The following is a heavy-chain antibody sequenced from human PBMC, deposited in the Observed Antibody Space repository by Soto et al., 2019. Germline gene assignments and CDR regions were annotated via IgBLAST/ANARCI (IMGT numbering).Heavy chain of an antibody. CDR1: GGSISSGGYS. J-gene: IGHJ5*02. CDR2: IYHSGST. V-gene: IGHV4-30-2*01. CDR3: ARVSRCSGGSCYSWWFDP. Sequence: QLQLQESGSGLVKPSQTLSLTCAVSGGSISSGGYSWSWIRQPPGKGLEWIGYIYHSGSTYYNPSLKSRVTISVDRSKNQFSLKLSSVTAADTAVYYCARVSRCSGGSCYSWWFDPWGQGTLVTVSS. D-gene: IGHD2-15*01.